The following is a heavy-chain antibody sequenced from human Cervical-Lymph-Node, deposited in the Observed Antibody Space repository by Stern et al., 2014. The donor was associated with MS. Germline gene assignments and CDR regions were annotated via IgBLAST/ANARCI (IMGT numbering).Heavy chain of an antibody. CDR3: TRALRIADRPSPGGHWFDP. V-gene: IGHV1-2*02. Sequence: QVQLVQSGAEVEKPGASVKVSCKASGYIFTDYYLHWVRQAPGQGLEWMGRIHPKSGGTSYAQSFPGRVTLTRDTSITTAYMDLSRLTSDDTAVYYCTRALRIADRPSPGGHWFDPWGQGTLVIVSS. CDR1: GYIFTDYY. D-gene: IGHD6-6*01. CDR2: IHPKSGGT. J-gene: IGHJ5*02.